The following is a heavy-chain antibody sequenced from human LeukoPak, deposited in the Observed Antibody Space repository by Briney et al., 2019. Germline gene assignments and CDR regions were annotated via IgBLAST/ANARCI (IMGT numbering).Heavy chain of an antibody. J-gene: IGHJ3*02. V-gene: IGHV1-2*02. D-gene: IGHD2-15*01. CDR1: GYTFTGYY. Sequence: ASVKVSCKASGYTFTGYYIHWVRQAPGQGLEWMRWINPNSGGTNYAQKFQGRVTMTRDTSISTAYMELSRLRSEDTAVYYCARAPRYCSGGSCYSDAFDIWGQGTMVTVSS. CDR3: ARAPRYCSGGSCYSDAFDI. CDR2: INPNSGGT.